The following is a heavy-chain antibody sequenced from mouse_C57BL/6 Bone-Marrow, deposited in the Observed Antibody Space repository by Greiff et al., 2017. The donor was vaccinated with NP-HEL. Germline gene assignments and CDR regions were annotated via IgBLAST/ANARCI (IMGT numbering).Heavy chain of an antibody. J-gene: IGHJ2*01. D-gene: IGHD3-2*02. CDR1: GYTFTSYW. CDR3: AREGKTAQATGY. CDR2: IDPSDSYT. V-gene: IGHV1-59*01. Sequence: QVQLKQPGAELVRPGTSVKLSCKASGYTFTSYWMHWVKQRPGQGLEWIGVIDPSDSYTNYNQKFKGKATLTVDTSSSTAYMQLSSLTSEDSAVYYCAREGKTAQATGYWGQGTTLTVSS.